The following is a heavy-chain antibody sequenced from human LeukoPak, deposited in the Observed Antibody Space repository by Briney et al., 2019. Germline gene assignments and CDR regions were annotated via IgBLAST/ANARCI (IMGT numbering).Heavy chain of an antibody. Sequence: SETLSLTCAVEGGAFNDYYWSWVRQSPEKGLEWIAEINQGGSTIYNPSLKNRVTMSIDTTRKHFSLQLASLTAADTAVYFCARRGIWIQWNFEYWGQGVLVTVSS. J-gene: IGHJ4*02. CDR2: INQGGST. D-gene: IGHD5-12*01. V-gene: IGHV4-34*01. CDR3: ARRGIWIQWNFEY. CDR1: GGAFNDYY.